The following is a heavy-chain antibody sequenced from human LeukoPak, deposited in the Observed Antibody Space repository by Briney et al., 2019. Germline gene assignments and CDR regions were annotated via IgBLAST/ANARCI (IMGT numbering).Heavy chain of an antibody. V-gene: IGHV3-23*01. CDR3: ARDRNDAFDI. CDR2: VGTSGDAT. CDR1: GFTFGTYA. D-gene: IGHD1-14*01. Sequence: GGSLRLSCAASGFTFGTYAMTWVRRAPGKGLEWVSAVGTSGDATYYANSVKGRFTISRDNSKNTLYLQINNLRAEDTAVYYCARDRNDAFDIWGQGTMVTVSS. J-gene: IGHJ3*02.